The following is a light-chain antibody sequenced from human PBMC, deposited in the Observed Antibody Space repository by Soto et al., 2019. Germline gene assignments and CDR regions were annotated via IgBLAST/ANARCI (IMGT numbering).Light chain of an antibody. Sequence: EIVLTQSPGTLSLSPGERATLSCRASQSVGSSYLAWYQQNPGQAPRLLIYGASSRATGIPDKFSGSGSGTDFTLTISRLEPEDFAVYYWQQYGSSPPYTFGQGTKLEIK. CDR1: QSVGSSY. V-gene: IGKV3-20*01. CDR2: GAS. CDR3: QQYGSSPPYT. J-gene: IGKJ2*01.